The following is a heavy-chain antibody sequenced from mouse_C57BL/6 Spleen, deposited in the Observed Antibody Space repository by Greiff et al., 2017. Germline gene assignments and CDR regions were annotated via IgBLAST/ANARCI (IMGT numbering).Heavy chain of an antibody. J-gene: IGHJ2*01. CDR3: ARNWDGAFDY. V-gene: IGHV1-52*01. Sequence: QVQLQQSGAELVRPGSSVKLSCKASGYTFTSYWMHWVKQRPIQGLEWIGNIDPSDSETHYNQKFKDKATLTVDKSSSTAYMQLSSLTSEDSAVYYCARNWDGAFDYWGQGTTLTVSS. D-gene: IGHD4-1*01. CDR1: GYTFTSYW. CDR2: IDPSDSET.